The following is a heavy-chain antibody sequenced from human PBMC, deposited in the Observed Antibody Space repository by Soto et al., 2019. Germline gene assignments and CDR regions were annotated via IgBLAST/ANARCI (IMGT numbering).Heavy chain of an antibody. Sequence: PSEALSLTCTVSGGSISSYYWSWIRQPPGKGLEWIGYIYYSGSTNYNPSLKSRVTISVDTSKNQFSLKLSSVTAADTAVYYCARVYVVFSCGSCHLDYIDFPAPGTFVTGSS. J-gene: IGHJ4*02. V-gene: IGHV4-59*01. CDR1: GGSISSYY. D-gene: IGHD2-15*01. CDR3: ARVYVVFSCGSCHLDYIDF. CDR2: IYYSGST.